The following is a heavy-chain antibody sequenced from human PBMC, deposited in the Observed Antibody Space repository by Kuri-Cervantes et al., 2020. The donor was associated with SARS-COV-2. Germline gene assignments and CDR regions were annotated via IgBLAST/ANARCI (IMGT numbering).Heavy chain of an antibody. J-gene: IGHJ4*02. D-gene: IGHD3-16*01. CDR3: ARVWGPLTGFFDY. CDR2: IYYSGST. CDR1: GYSTSSGYY. Sequence: SETLSLTCAVSGYSTSSGYYWGWIRQPPGKGLEWIGSIYYSGSTYYNTSLKSRVTISVDTSKNQFSLKLSSVTAADTAVYYCARVWGPLTGFFDYWGQGTLVTVSS. V-gene: IGHV4-38-2*01.